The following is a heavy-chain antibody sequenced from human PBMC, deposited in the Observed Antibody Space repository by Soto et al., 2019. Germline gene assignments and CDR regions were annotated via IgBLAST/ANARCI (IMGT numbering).Heavy chain of an antibody. Sequence: QVQLQQSGRGQVKPSETLSLSCSVFGGSVSSGGNFWTWIRQPPGKGLEWFGSLSYAGRTNYNPSMKSRVNISIDASNNQFSLQLGSLTSADTAVYFCAREFELLPYYVMVVWGQGPTVTVSS. CDR1: GGSVSSGGNF. D-gene: IGHD2-15*01. CDR3: AREFELLPYYVMVV. J-gene: IGHJ6*02. V-gene: IGHV4-61*08. CDR2: LSYAGRT.